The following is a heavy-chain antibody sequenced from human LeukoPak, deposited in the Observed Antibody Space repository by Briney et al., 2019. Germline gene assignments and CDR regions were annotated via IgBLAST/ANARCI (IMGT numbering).Heavy chain of an antibody. CDR3: AKDFSYSSSWYYFDY. CDR1: GFTFSSYG. Sequence: GGSLRLSCAASGFTFSSYGMHWVRQAPGKGLEWVAFIRYDGSNKYYADSVKGRFTISRDNSKNTLYLQMNSLRAEDTAAYYCAKDFSYSSSWYYFDYWGQGTLVTVSS. V-gene: IGHV3-30*02. J-gene: IGHJ4*02. D-gene: IGHD6-13*01. CDR2: IRYDGSNK.